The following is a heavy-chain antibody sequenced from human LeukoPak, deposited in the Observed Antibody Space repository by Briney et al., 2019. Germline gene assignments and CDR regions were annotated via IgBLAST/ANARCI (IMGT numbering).Heavy chain of an antibody. CDR1: GGTFSSYA. CDR2: IIPIFGTA. D-gene: IGHD3-22*01. Sequence: SVKVSCKASGGTFSSYAISWVRQAPGQGLEWMGGIIPIFGTANYAQKFQGRVTITTDESTSTAYMELSSLRSEDTAVYYCARGSQYYYDSSGYSPNTWGMDVWGKGTTVTVSS. V-gene: IGHV1-69*05. CDR3: ARGSQYYYDSSGYSPNTWGMDV. J-gene: IGHJ6*03.